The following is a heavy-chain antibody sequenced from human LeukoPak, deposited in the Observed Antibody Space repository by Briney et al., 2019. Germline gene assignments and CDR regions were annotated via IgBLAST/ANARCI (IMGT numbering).Heavy chain of an antibody. CDR2: IYPGDSDT. CDR3: ARQTYYYASGSYAIDF. J-gene: IGHJ4*02. D-gene: IGHD3-10*01. CDR1: GYSFTTYW. V-gene: IGHV5-51*01. Sequence: GASLKISCKGSGYSFTTYWIGWVRPMPGKGLEWMGIIYPGDSDTRYSPSFQGQVTISADKSISTAYLQWSSLKASDTAIYYCARQTYYYASGSYAIDFWGQGTLVTVSS.